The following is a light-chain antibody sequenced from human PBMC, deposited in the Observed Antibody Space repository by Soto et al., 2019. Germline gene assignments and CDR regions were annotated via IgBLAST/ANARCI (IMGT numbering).Light chain of an antibody. V-gene: IGKV3-20*01. CDR3: QQFSNSPGT. J-gene: IGKJ3*01. CDR2: GAS. CDR1: QSVSSSY. Sequence: EIVLTHSPGTLSLSPGERATLSCRASQSVSSSYLAWYQQKPGHAPRLLIYGASPRATGIPDRFIGSGSGTDFNLTISCVELEDFAVYSCQQFSNSPGTFGPWTNVDVK.